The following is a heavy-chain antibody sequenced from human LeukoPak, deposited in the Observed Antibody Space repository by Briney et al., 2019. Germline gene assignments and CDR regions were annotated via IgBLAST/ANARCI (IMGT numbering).Heavy chain of an antibody. CDR2: INEDGSDK. J-gene: IGHJ4*02. V-gene: IGHV3-7*05. CDR1: GFTFSNSW. CDR3: ATWSNAWEFDY. Sequence: GGSLRLSCAASGFTFSNSWMTWVRQAPGKGLEWVAHINEDGSDKYYVDSVTGRFSISRDNTKNSLYLQMSSLRAEDTAVYYCATWSNAWEFDYWGQGTLVTVSS. D-gene: IGHD1-26*01.